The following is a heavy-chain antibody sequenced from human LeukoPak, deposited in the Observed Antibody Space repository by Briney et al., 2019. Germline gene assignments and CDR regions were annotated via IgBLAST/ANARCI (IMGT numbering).Heavy chain of an antibody. J-gene: IGHJ3*02. D-gene: IGHD3-22*01. CDR3: ARDLRYYDSSVQDAFDI. CDR2: IKQDGSEK. Sequence: GGSLRLSCAASGFTFSSYWMSWVRQAPGKGLEWVANIKQDGSEKYYVDSVKGRFTISRDNAKNSLYLQMNSLRAEDTAVYYCARDLRYYDSSVQDAFDIWGQGTMVTVSS. CDR1: GFTFSSYW. V-gene: IGHV3-7*01.